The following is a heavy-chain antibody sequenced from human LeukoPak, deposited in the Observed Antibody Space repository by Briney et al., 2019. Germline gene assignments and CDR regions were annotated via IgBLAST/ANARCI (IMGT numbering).Heavy chain of an antibody. V-gene: IGHV3-23*01. CDR1: GFTFSSYA. CDR2: ISDSGDNT. J-gene: IGHJ6*03. Sequence: GGSLRLSCVASGFTFSSYAMSWVRQAPGKGLEWVSTISDSGDNTYYADSVKGRFTISRDNSKNTLYLQMNSLRAEDTALYYCAKGLGYYYYMDVWGKGTTVTVSS. CDR3: AKGLGYYYYMDV.